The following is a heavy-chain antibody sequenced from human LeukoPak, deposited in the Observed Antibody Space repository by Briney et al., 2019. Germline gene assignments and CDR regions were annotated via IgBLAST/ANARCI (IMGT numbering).Heavy chain of an antibody. CDR1: GFTFSDYY. V-gene: IGHV3-11*04. D-gene: IGHD6-25*01. CDR3: ARDLSAPSSFDF. J-gene: IGHJ4*02. CDR2: ISSSSSTI. Sequence: GGSLRLSCAASGFTFSDYYMSWIRQAPGKGLEWVSYISSSSSTIYYADSVKGRFTISRDNAKNSLYLQMNSLRDEDTAVYYCARDLSAPSSFDFWGQGTPVTVSS.